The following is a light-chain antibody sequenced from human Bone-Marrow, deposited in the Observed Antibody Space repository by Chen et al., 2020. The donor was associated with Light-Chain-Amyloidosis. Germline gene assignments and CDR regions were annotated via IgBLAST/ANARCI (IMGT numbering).Light chain of an antibody. CDR2: GSS. CDR3: QQYGTSPLT. J-gene: IGKJ4*02. CDR1: QTISSNY. V-gene: IGKV3-20*01. Sequence: EIVLTQSPGTLSLSPGEGANLYCRASQTISSNYLTWYQQKFGQAPSLLSYGSSSRATGIPDRFTGSVSVTDFTLTINRLEPEDFAMYYCQQYGTSPLTFGRGTKVEIK.